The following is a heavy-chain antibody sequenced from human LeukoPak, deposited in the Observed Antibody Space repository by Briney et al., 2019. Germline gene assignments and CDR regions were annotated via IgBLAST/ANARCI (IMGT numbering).Heavy chain of an antibody. V-gene: IGHV5-10-1*01. CDR1: GYRFTSYW. D-gene: IGHD2-2*01. CDR2: IDPSDSYT. J-gene: IGHJ3*02. Sequence: GESLRISCKGSGYRFTSYWISWVRPMPGKGLEWMGRIDPSDSYTNYSPSFQGHVTISADKSISAAYLQWSSLKASDTAMYYCARGGAVERYCSSTSCCWVDAFDIWGQGTMVTVSS. CDR3: ARGGAVERYCSSTSCCWVDAFDI.